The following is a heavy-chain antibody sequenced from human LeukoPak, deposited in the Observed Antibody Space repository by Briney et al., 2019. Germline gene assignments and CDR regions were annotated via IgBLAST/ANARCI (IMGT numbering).Heavy chain of an antibody. Sequence: ASVKVSCKASGYTFTSYDINWVRQATGQGLEWMGWMNPNSGNTGYAQKFQGRVTMTRNTSISTAYMELSSLRSKDTAVYYCARGELRYFDWLLLPLLGAPLDYWGQGTLVTVSS. CDR3: ARGELRYFDWLLLPLLGAPLDY. CDR1: GYTFTSYD. V-gene: IGHV1-8*01. CDR2: MNPNSGNT. D-gene: IGHD3-9*01. J-gene: IGHJ4*02.